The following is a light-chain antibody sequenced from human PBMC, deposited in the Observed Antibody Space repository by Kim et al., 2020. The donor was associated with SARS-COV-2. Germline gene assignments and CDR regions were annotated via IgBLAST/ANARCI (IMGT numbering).Light chain of an antibody. Sequence: DIVMTQSPDSLAVSLGERATINCKSSQSVFSSSNSKNFLAWFQQKPGQPPRLLIYWASTRESGVPDRFSGSGSGTDFPLTISSLQAEDVAVYYCQQFYGTPITFGQGTRLEIK. CDR1: QSVFSSSNSKNF. CDR3: QQFYGTPIT. CDR2: WAS. V-gene: IGKV4-1*01. J-gene: IGKJ5*01.